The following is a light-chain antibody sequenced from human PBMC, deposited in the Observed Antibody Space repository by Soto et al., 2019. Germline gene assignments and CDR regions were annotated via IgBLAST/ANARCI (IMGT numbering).Light chain of an antibody. V-gene: IGKV3-15*01. CDR1: QSVSSN. CDR3: QQYNNWPPQYT. CDR2: GAS. Sequence: EIVMTQSPATLSVSPGERATLSCRASQSVSSNLAWYQQKPGQAPMLLIYGASTRATGIPARFSGSWSGTEFTLTISSLQSEDFAVYYCQQYNNWPPQYTFGQGTKLEIK. J-gene: IGKJ2*01.